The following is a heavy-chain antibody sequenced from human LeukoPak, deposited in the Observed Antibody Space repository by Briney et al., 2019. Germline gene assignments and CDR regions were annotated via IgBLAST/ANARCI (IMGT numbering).Heavy chain of an antibody. J-gene: IGHJ4*02. CDR3: AREGIAAAEDY. CDR2: IRYDGSNE. Sequence: GGSLRLSCAASGFTFSTYGMHWVRQAPGKGLDWVAFIRYDGSNEYYADSVKGRFTISRDNSKNTLYLQMNSLRAEDTAVYYCAREGIAAAEDYWGQGTLVTVSS. D-gene: IGHD6-13*01. V-gene: IGHV3-30*02. CDR1: GFTFSTYG.